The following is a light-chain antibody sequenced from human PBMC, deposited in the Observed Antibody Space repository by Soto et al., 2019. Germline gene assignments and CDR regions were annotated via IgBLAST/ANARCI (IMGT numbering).Light chain of an antibody. CDR3: QQRSDLLT. CDR1: QSISSA. J-gene: IGKJ4*01. V-gene: IGKV3-11*01. Sequence: EIVLTQSPATLSLSPGDRAILSCRASQSISSALAWYQQKPGQAPRLLIYDASDRATGIPARFSGSRSGTDFTLPISSLEPEDFAVYYCQQRSDLLTFGGGTRVEIK. CDR2: DAS.